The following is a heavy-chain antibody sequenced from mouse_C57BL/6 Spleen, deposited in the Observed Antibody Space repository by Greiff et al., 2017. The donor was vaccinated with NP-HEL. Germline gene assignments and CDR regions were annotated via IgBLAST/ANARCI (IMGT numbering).Heavy chain of an antibody. CDR3: VRHEVYFDY. Sequence: EVKVEESGGGLVQPKGSLKLSCAASGFSFNTYAMNWVRQAPGKGLEWVARIRSKSNNYATYYADSVKDRFTISRDDSESMLYLQMNNLKTEDTAMYYCVRHEVYFDYWGQGTTLTVSS. CDR2: IRSKSNNYAT. CDR1: GFSFNTYA. V-gene: IGHV10-1*01. J-gene: IGHJ2*01.